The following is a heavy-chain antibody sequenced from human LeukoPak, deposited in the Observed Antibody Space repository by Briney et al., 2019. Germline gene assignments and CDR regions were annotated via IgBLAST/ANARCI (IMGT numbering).Heavy chain of an antibody. CDR2: ISGSGGSK. J-gene: IGHJ4*02. CDR1: GFTFSSNH. Sequence: PGGSLRLSCAASGFTFSSNHMTWVRQAPGKGLEWVSTISGSGGSKYYADSVKGRFTISRDNSKNTLYLQMNTLRAEDTAVYYCAKGMWIQLWSPFDYWGQGTLVTVSS. V-gene: IGHV3-23*01. D-gene: IGHD5-18*01. CDR3: AKGMWIQLWSPFDY.